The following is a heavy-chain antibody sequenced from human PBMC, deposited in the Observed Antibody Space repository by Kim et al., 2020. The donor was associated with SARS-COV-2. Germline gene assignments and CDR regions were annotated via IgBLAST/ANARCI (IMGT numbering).Heavy chain of an antibody. V-gene: IGHV1-18*01. J-gene: IGHJ3*02. D-gene: IGHD2-21*02. Sequence: GDNNQAQKFKGRVLMTTDTSTNTAYMELRSLRSDDTALYYCARVKDLTLDIWGQGAMVTVSS. CDR2: GDN. CDR3: ARVKDLTLDI.